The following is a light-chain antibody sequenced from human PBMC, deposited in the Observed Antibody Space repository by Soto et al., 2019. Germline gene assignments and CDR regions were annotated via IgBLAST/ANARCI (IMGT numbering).Light chain of an antibody. CDR3: QQYNRYAVT. CDR2: DAS. J-gene: IGKJ1*01. V-gene: IGKV1-5*01. Sequence: DIQITQSASSLSASVGDRVTITCRASQTIVTYLNWYQQKPGQAPKLLIYDASTLQSGVPSRFSASGSGTEFALTISGLQPDDFAVYYCQQYNRYAVTFGQGTKVDIK. CDR1: QTIVTY.